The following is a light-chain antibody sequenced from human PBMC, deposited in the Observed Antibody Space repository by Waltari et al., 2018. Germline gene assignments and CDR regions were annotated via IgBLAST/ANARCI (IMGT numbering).Light chain of an antibody. CDR1: QSISSY. CDR3: QQSYSTPWT. CDR2: AAS. V-gene: IGKV1-39*01. Sequence: DIQMTQSPSSLSASAGDRVTITCRASQSISSYLNWYQQKPGKDPKLLIYAASSLQIGVPSRFRGSGSGTDFTLTISSLQPEDFATYYCQQSYSTPWTFGQGTKVEIK. J-gene: IGKJ1*01.